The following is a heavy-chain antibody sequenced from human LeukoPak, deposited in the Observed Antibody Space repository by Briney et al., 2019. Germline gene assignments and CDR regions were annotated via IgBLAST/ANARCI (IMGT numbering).Heavy chain of an antibody. CDR3: AREYDCSSTSCYYYYYYMDV. CDR2: ISSSSSYI. D-gene: IGHD2-2*01. J-gene: IGHJ6*03. Sequence: GGSLRLSCAASGFTFSSYSMNWVRQAPGKELEWVSSISSSSSYIYYADSVKGRFTISRDNAKNSLYLQMNSLRAEDTAVYYCAREYDCSSTSCYYYYYYMDVWGKGTTVTVSS. CDR1: GFTFSSYS. V-gene: IGHV3-21*01.